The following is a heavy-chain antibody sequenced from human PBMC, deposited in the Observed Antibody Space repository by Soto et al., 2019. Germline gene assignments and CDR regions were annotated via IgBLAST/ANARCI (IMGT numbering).Heavy chain of an antibody. CDR3: ARRARPDFYYMDV. V-gene: IGHV3-64*01. CDR1: RFTFSNYA. CDR2: ISSNGVGT. Sequence: GGSLRLSCAASRFTFSNYAISWVRQAPGKGLEYVSGISSNGVGTYYANSVQGRFTISRDNSKNTVYLQMGSLRPEDMAVYYCARRARPDFYYMDVWGKGTTVTVSS. D-gene: IGHD6-6*01. J-gene: IGHJ6*03.